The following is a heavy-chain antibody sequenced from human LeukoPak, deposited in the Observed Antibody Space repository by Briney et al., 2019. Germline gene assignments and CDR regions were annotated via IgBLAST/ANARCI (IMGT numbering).Heavy chain of an antibody. J-gene: IGHJ5*02. CDR3: ARHGGFSSGWYGSFDP. Sequence: PSETLSLTCTVSGGSISSSNYYWGWIRQPPGKGLEWIGSRYYTGDTYYNPSLKSRVTISVDTSKNQFSLRLSSVTAAGTAVYYCARHGGFSSGWYGSFDPWGQGTLVTVSS. CDR2: RYYTGDT. CDR1: GGSISSSNYY. V-gene: IGHV4-39*01. D-gene: IGHD6-19*01.